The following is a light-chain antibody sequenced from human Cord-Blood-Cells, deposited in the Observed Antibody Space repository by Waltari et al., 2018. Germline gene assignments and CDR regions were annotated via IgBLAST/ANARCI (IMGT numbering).Light chain of an antibody. CDR1: SSDVGGYNY. Sequence: QSALTQPASVSGSPGQSITISCTGTSSDVGGYNYVSWYQQHPGKAPKLMIYEVSNRPSGVSNRVSGAKSGNTASLTISGLQAEDEADYYCSSYTSSSPFYVFGTGTKVTVL. CDR2: EVS. J-gene: IGLJ1*01. V-gene: IGLV2-14*01. CDR3: SSYTSSSPFYV.